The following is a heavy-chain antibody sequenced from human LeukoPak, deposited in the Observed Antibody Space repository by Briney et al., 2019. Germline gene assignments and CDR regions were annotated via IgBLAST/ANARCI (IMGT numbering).Heavy chain of an antibody. V-gene: IGHV4-59*01. CDR3: ARDLVAGGFDY. D-gene: IGHD3-10*01. CDR2: IYYSGST. J-gene: IGHJ4*02. Sequence: PSETLSLTCTVSGGSIISYYWSWIRQPPGRGLEWIGSIYYSGSTYYNPSLKSRVTISVDTSKNQFSLKLHSVTPADTAVYYCARDLVAGGFDYWGQGTLVTVSS. CDR1: GGSIISYY.